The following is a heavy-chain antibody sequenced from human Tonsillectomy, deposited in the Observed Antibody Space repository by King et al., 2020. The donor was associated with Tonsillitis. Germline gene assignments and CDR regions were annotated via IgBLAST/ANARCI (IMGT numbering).Heavy chain of an antibody. D-gene: IGHD1-1*01. CDR2: ISPYNGNT. Sequence: QLVQSGAEVKKPGASVKVSCQASGYTFTNYAISWVRQAPGQGLEWMGWISPYNGNTNYAQKFQGRVTMTADTSTSTAYMELRSLRSDDMAVYYCARDPNWTRPTSFDPWGQGTLVTVSS. V-gene: IGHV1-18*03. CDR3: ARDPNWTRPTSFDP. CDR1: GYTFTNYA. J-gene: IGHJ5*02.